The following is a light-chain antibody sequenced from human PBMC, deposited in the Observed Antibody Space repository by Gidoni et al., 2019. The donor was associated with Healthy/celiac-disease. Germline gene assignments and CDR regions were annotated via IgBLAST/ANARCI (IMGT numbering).Light chain of an antibody. Sequence: EIVMTQSPATLSVSPGERATLSCRASQSVNSNLAWYQQKPGQAPRLLIYGASTRATGIPARFSGSGSGTEFTLTISSLQYEDFAVYYCQQYNNWPPWTFGQGTKVEIK. CDR2: GAS. V-gene: IGKV3-15*01. CDR1: QSVNSN. J-gene: IGKJ1*01. CDR3: QQYNNWPPWT.